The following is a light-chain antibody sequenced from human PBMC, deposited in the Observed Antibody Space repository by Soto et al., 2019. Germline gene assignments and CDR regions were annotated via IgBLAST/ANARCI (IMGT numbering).Light chain of an antibody. Sequence: DIVMTQSPLSLPVTPGEPASISXXSSQSLLHSNGYNYLDWYLQKPGQSPQLLIYLGSNRASGVPDRFSGSGSGTDFTLKISRVEAEDVGVYYCMQPLQSWTFGQGTKVDIK. J-gene: IGKJ1*01. CDR3: MQPLQSWT. CDR2: LGS. V-gene: IGKV2-28*01. CDR1: QSLLHSNGYNY.